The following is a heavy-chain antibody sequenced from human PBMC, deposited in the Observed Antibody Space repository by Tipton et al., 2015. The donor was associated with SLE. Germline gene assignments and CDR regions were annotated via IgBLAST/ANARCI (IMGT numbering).Heavy chain of an antibody. CDR2: VYYSGST. Sequence: LRLSCTVSGSSITAYYWSWIRQPPGKGLEWIGYVYYSGSTNYNPSLKSRLTISVDTSKNQFSLKLSSVTAADTAVYYCARSRYSSSSYYYYYMDVWGKGTTVTVSS. D-gene: IGHD6-6*01. CDR3: ARSRYSSSSYYYYYMDV. CDR1: GSSITAYY. J-gene: IGHJ6*03. V-gene: IGHV4-59*01.